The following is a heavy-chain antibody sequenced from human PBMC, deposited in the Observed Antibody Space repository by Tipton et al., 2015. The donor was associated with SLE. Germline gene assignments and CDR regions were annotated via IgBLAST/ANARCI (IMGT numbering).Heavy chain of an antibody. CDR2: IYHSGST. CDR1: GGSISSGGYS. V-gene: IGHV4-30-2*01. CDR3: AIESILMEGWFDP. D-gene: IGHD3-3*01. Sequence: LRLSCAVSGGSISSGGYSWSWIRQPPGKGLEWIGYIYHSGSTYYNPSLKSRVTISVDRSKNQFSLKLSSVTAADTAVYYCAIESILMEGWFDPWGQGTLVTVSS. J-gene: IGHJ5*02.